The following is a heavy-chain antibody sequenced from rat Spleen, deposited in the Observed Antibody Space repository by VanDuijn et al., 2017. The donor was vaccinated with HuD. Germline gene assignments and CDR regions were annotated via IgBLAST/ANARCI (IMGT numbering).Heavy chain of an antibody. CDR1: GFTFSNYG. Sequence: EVQLVESGGGLVQPGRSLKLSCAASGFTFSNYGMAWVRQAPTKGLEWVASISTGGGNTYYRDSVKGRFTISRDNEKNTLYLQMDSLRSEDTATYYWTTQMYTTDYSYPDVMDDWGQGASVTVSS. CDR3: TTQMYTTDYSYPDVMDD. J-gene: IGHJ4*01. D-gene: IGHD1-6*01. CDR2: ISTGGGNT. V-gene: IGHV5S13*01.